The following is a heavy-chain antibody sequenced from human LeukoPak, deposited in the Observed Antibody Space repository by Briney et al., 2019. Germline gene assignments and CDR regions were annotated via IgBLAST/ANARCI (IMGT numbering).Heavy chain of an antibody. CDR3: ARANVYHYYYYGMDV. D-gene: IGHD4/OR15-4a*01. J-gene: IGHJ6*02. CDR2: IYYSGST. CDR1: GGSISSSSYY. Sequence: SETLSLTCTVSGGSISSSSYYWGWIRQPPGKGLEWIGYIYYSGSTNYNPSLKSRVTISVDTSKNQFSLKLSSVTAADTAVYYCARANVYHYYYYGMDVWGQGTTVTVSS. V-gene: IGHV4-61*05.